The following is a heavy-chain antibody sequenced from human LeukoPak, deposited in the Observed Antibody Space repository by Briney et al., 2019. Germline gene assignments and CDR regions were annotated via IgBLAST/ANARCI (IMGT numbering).Heavy chain of an antibody. CDR3: ATPAIARVAYGMDV. Sequence: GESLRISCKGSGYSFTNYWINWVRQMPGKGLEWMGKIDPSDSYTYYSPSFQGHVTISVDKSISTAYLQWSSLKASDTAIYYCATPAIARVAYGMDVWGEGATVSVSS. V-gene: IGHV5-10-1*01. D-gene: IGHD6-13*01. CDR1: GYSFTNYW. CDR2: IDPSDSYT. J-gene: IGHJ6*04.